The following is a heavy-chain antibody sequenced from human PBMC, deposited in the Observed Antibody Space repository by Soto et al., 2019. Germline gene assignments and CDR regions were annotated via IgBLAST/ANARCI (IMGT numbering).Heavy chain of an antibody. V-gene: IGHV1-69*04. CDR3: ARDKIRSSGFFDY. Sequence: SVKVSCKASGGTFSSYTISWVRQAPGQGLEWMGRIIPILGIANYAQKFQGRVTITADKSTSTAYIELSSLRSEDTAVYYCARDKIRSSGFFDYWGQGTLVTVSS. CDR1: GGTFSSYT. J-gene: IGHJ4*02. D-gene: IGHD3-22*01. CDR2: IIPILGIA.